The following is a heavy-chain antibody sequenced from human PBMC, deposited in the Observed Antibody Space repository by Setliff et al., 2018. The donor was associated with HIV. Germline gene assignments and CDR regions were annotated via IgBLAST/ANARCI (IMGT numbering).Heavy chain of an antibody. Sequence: ASVKVSCKASGYTFTNNVIHWVRQAPGQRLEWMGWIHAGSGDTQYSQKFQGRVTITTDESTSTAYMELSSLRSEDTAVYYCARGEQQLVLVGSYDYWGQGTLVTVSS. CDR2: IHAGSGDT. CDR3: ARGEQQLVLVGSYDY. J-gene: IGHJ4*02. V-gene: IGHV1-3*01. D-gene: IGHD6-13*01. CDR1: GYTFTNNV.